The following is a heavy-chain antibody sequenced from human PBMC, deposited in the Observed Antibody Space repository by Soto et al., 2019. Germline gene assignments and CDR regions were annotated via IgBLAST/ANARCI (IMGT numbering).Heavy chain of an antibody. Sequence: QVQLVQSGPEVQKPGSSVKVSCKGLGYNFINYCINWVRQAPGQGLEWMGWISPYSSYTHSAQQFQARLTLTTDTAATTAYMELGSLRSADTAVYYCTREAIVVIPAAQPSHFDAWGQGTLVTVSS. V-gene: IGHV1-18*01. D-gene: IGHD2-2*01. CDR2: ISPYSSYT. CDR3: TREAIVVIPAAQPSHFDA. J-gene: IGHJ4*02. CDR1: GYNFINYC.